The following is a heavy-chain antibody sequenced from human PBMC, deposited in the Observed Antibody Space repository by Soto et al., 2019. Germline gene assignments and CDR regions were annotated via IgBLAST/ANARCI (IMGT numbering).Heavy chain of an antibody. J-gene: IGHJ4*02. Sequence: PSETLSLTCTVSGGSISSYYWSWIRQPPGKGLEWIGYIYYSGSTNYNPSLKSRVTISVDTSKNQFSLKLSSVTAADTAVYYCARSSGWYPDLDYWGQGTLVTVSS. CDR1: GGSISSYY. V-gene: IGHV4-59*01. CDR2: IYYSGST. D-gene: IGHD6-19*01. CDR3: ARSSGWYPDLDY.